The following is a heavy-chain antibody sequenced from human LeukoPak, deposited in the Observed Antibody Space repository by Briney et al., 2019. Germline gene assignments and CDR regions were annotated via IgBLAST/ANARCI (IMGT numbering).Heavy chain of an antibody. Sequence: SETLSLTCTVSGGSISSSSYYWGWIRQPPGKGLEWIGSIYYSGSTYYNPSLKSRVTISVDTSKNQFSLKLSSVTAADTAVYYCARVKRKYQLLKPLHETPSHYFDYWGQGTLVTVSS. V-gene: IGHV4-39*07. J-gene: IGHJ4*02. CDR2: IYYSGST. CDR3: ARVKRKYQLLKPLHETPSHYFDY. D-gene: IGHD2-2*01. CDR1: GGSISSSSYY.